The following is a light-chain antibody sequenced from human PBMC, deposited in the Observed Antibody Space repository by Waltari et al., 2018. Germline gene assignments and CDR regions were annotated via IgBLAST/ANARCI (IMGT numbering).Light chain of an antibody. Sequence: QSALTQPRSVSGSPGQSVTTSCTGTTSIVDDYNFISWYRQHPGEAPKLMIYDVSKRPSGVPGRFSGSKSGNTASLTISGLQAEDEADYYCFSYASSYTSWVFGGGTKLTVL. CDR1: TSIVDDYNF. CDR3: FSYASSYTSWV. J-gene: IGLJ3*02. CDR2: DVS. V-gene: IGLV2-11*01.